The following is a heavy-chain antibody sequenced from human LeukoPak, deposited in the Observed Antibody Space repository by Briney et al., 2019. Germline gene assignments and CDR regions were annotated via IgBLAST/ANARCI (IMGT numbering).Heavy chain of an antibody. Sequence: GSLRLSCAASGFTFSSCSMNWVRQAPGKGLEWVSSISRSSTYIYYADSVKGRFTISRDNAKNSLYLQMNSLRAEDTAVYYCAREFSGGSGHLNGDFDIWGQGTMVTVSS. D-gene: IGHD2-15*01. J-gene: IGHJ3*02. V-gene: IGHV3-21*01. CDR2: ISRSSTYI. CDR1: GFTFSSCS. CDR3: AREFSGGSGHLNGDFDI.